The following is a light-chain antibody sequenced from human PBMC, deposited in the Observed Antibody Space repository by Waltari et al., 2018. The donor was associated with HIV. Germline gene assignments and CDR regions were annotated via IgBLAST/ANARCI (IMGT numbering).Light chain of an antibody. V-gene: IGKV3-20*01. CDR2: AAS. CDR1: QSVGSNY. J-gene: IGKJ2*01. CDR3: QQYDGSPYT. Sequence: EIVLTRSPDTLSLSPGERATLSCRASQSVGSNYLAWFQHRPVQPPRLLIYAASTRAAGISDRFSGSGSGTHFTLTINKLEPEDFAMYYCQQYDGSPYTFGQGT.